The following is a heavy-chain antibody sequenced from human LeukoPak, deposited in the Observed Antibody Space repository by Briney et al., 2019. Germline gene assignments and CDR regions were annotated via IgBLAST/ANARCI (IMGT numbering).Heavy chain of an antibody. V-gene: IGHV4-59*01. Sequence: SETLSLTCTVSGDSISSYYWSWIRQPPGKGLEWIGYIYYSGSTNYSPSLKSRVTISVATSKNQLALKLSSVTAADTAVYYCARRLASVATAGYWFDPWGQGTLVTVSS. CDR2: IYYSGST. D-gene: IGHD6-13*01. CDR3: ARRLASVATAGYWFDP. CDR1: GDSISSYY. J-gene: IGHJ5*02.